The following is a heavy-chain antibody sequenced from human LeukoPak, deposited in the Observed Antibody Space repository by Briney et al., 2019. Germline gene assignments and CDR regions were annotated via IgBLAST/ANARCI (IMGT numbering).Heavy chain of an antibody. Sequence: SETLSLTCTVSGGSICSYDWSWIRRPAGKGLEWIGRIYTSGSTNYNPSLNSRVTMSVDTSKNQFSLKLSSVTAADTTVYYCASSTYYYDSSGYYPFDYWGQGTLVTVSS. V-gene: IGHV4-4*07. CDR1: GGSICSYD. CDR2: IYTSGST. D-gene: IGHD3-22*01. J-gene: IGHJ4*02. CDR3: ASSTYYYDSSGYYPFDY.